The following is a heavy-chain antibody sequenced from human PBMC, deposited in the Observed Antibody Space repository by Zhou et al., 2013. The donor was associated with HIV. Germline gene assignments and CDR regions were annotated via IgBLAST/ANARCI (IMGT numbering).Heavy chain of an antibody. CDR3: ARRSVVAALDY. Sequence: QVQLEESGPGLVKPSETLSLTCTVSGDSISSSRYDWGWIRQPPEKGLEWIGSVSYSGRTYYNLSLKSRVTISGDTSKNQISLKLSSVTAADTAVYYCARRSVVAALDYWGQGTLVTVSS. V-gene: IGHV4-39*01. D-gene: IGHD2-15*01. CDR2: VSYSGRT. J-gene: IGHJ4*02. CDR1: GDSISSSRYD.